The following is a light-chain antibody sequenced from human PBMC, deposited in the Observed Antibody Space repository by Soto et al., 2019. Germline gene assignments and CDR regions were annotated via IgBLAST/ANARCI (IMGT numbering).Light chain of an antibody. CDR2: EDS. CDR1: SSDVGSYNL. Sequence: QSALTQPASVSASPGQSITISCTGTSSDVGSYNLVSWYQQHPGKAPKLMIYEDSRRPSGVSNRFSGSKSGNTASLTISGLQAEDEADYYCCSYAGGSTYVFGTGTKLTVL. V-gene: IGLV2-23*01. J-gene: IGLJ1*01. CDR3: CSYAGGSTYV.